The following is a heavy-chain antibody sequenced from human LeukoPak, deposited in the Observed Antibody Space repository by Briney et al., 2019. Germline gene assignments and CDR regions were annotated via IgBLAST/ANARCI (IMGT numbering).Heavy chain of an antibody. J-gene: IGHJ3*02. CDR2: IYYSGNT. Sequence: TETLSLTCTVSGGSISSSSYYWAWIRQPPGKGLEWIGSIYYSGNTYYKSSLKSRVTIAVDTSKNQFSLKLNSVTAADTAVYYCARESYYDSSGYSHDAFDIWGQGTMVTVSS. D-gene: IGHD3-22*01. V-gene: IGHV4-39*07. CDR1: GGSISSSSYY. CDR3: ARESYYDSSGYSHDAFDI.